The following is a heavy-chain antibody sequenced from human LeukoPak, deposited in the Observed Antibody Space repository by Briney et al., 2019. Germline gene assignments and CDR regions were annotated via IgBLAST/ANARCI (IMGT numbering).Heavy chain of an antibody. Sequence: GGSLRLSCAASGFAFSDYYMSWIRQAPGKGLEWLSYISSTSSFTNYADSVRGRFTISRDNAKNSLYLQMNSLRAEDTAVYYCARGTAAGRREFNFDYWGQGTLVTVSS. J-gene: IGHJ4*02. D-gene: IGHD6-13*01. V-gene: IGHV3-11*05. CDR3: ARGTAAGRREFNFDY. CDR2: ISSTSSFT. CDR1: GFAFSDYY.